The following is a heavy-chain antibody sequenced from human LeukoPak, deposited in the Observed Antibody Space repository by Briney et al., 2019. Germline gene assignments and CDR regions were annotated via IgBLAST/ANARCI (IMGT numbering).Heavy chain of an antibody. Sequence: GGSLRLSCAASGFTFSSYWMSWVRQAPGKGLEWVANIKQDGSEKYYVDSVKGRFTISRDNAKNSLYLQMNSLRAEDTVVYYCARDLLPAYSGYDPEDYWGQGTLVTVSS. CDR2: IKQDGSEK. CDR1: GFTFSSYW. CDR3: ARDLLPAYSGYDPEDY. J-gene: IGHJ4*02. V-gene: IGHV3-7*01. D-gene: IGHD5-12*01.